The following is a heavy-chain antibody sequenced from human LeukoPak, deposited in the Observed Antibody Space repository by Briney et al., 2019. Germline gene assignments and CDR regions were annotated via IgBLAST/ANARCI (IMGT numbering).Heavy chain of an antibody. CDR2: IIPIFGTA. J-gene: IGHJ4*02. Sequence: SVTVSCTASVGTFSSYAISWVRQAPGQGLEWMGRIIPIFGTANYAQKFQGRVTITADKSTSTAYMELSSLRSEDTAVYYCARGRDYYDSSGYYWSDYWGQGTLVTVSS. CDR1: VGTFSSYA. V-gene: IGHV1-69*06. CDR3: ARGRDYYDSSGYYWSDY. D-gene: IGHD3-22*01.